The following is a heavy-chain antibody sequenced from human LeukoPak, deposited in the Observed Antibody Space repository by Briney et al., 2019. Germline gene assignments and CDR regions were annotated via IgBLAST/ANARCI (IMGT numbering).Heavy chain of an antibody. CDR1: GGSFSGYY. CDR2: INHSGST. CDR3: ASRYCSSTSCYGIFGAFDI. J-gene: IGHJ3*02. V-gene: IGHV4-34*01. Sequence: PSETLSLTCAVYGGSFSGYYWSWIRQPPGKGLEWIGEINHSGSTNYNPSLKSRVTISVDTSRNQFSLKLSSMTAADTAVYYCASRYCSSTSCYGIFGAFDIWGQGTMVTVSS. D-gene: IGHD2-2*01.